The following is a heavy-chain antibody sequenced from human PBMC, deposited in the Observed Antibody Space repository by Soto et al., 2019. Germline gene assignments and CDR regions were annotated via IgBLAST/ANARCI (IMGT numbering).Heavy chain of an antibody. CDR1: GYSFTSYW. D-gene: IGHD2-15*01. CDR3: VRGVQGYCSGGSCYYIDY. CDR2: IDPSDSDT. Sequence: PGESLKISYKGSGYSFTSYWISWVRQMPGKGLEWMGRIDPSDSDTRYSPSFQGQVTISADKSISTAYLQWSSLKASDTAMYYCVRGVQGYCSGGSCYYIDYWGQGTLVTVSS. J-gene: IGHJ4*02. V-gene: IGHV5-10-1*04.